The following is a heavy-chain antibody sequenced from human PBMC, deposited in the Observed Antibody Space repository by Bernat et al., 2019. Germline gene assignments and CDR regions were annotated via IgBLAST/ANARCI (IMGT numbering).Heavy chain of an antibody. CDR2: IRYDGSGK. J-gene: IGHJ6*02. D-gene: IGHD1-26*01. CDR1: GFSFSNYG. CDR3: ASGRRRAYGMDV. Sequence: QVDLVESGGGVVQPGGSLRLSCAASGFSFSNYGIHWVRQAPGKGLEWVAFIRYDGSGKFYAESVKGRFTISRDNSKSTLDLQMNSLRAEDTAVYYCASGRRRAYGMDVWGQGTTVTVSS. V-gene: IGHV3-30*02.